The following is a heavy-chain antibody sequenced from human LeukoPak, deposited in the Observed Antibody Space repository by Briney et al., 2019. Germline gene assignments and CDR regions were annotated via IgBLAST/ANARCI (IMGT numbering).Heavy chain of an antibody. Sequence: XWXRQXAGKGLEWIGRIYTSGSTNYNPSLKSRVTMSVDTSKNQFSLKLSSVTAADTAVYYCARGHRFGESAHAFDIWGQGTMVTVSS. V-gene: IGHV4-4*07. CDR3: ARGHRFGESAHAFDI. J-gene: IGHJ3*02. CDR2: IYTSGST. D-gene: IGHD3-10*01.